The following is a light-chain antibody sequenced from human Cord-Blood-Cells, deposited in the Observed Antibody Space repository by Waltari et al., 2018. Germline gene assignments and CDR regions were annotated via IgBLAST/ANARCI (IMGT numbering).Light chain of an antibody. V-gene: IGLV1-44*01. CDR1: SSNIGSNT. Sequence: QSVLTQPPSASGTPGQRVTISCSGSSSNIGSNTVNWYHQLPGTAPKLLIYGNSLRPSGVPDRFSGSKSGTSASLAISGLQSEDEADYYCAAWDDSLNGLVFGGGTKLTVL. CDR3: AAWDDSLNGLV. CDR2: GNS. J-gene: IGLJ3*02.